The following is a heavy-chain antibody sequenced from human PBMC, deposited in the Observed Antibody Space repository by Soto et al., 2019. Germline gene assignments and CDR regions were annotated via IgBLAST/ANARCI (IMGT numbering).Heavy chain of an antibody. V-gene: IGHV3-72*01. CDR2: TRNRANSYTT. CDR1: GFTFSDHY. J-gene: IGHJ4*02. D-gene: IGHD3-10*01. Sequence: EVQLVESGGGLVQPGGSLRLSCAASGFTFSDHYMDWVRQAPGKGLEWVGRTRNRANSYTTEYAASVKGRFTISRDTSKNSLYLQMNSLKTEDTAMYYCGRVFTMVRGGYYFDYWGQGTLVTVSS. CDR3: GRVFTMVRGGYYFDY.